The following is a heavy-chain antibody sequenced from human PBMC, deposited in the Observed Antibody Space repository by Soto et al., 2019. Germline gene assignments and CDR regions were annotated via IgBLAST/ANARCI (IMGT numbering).Heavy chain of an antibody. CDR2: INPILSMS. V-gene: IGHV1-69*02. CDR3: ATSYGSGYRAFDY. J-gene: IGHJ4*01. Sequence: GASVKLSCKASGDSVCFYTINWVRKAPGLGLEWVGRINPILSMSNYAQKFQGRVTMTADKSTSTAYMELRSLRSEDTAMYYCATSYGSGYRAFDYWG. D-gene: IGHD3-10*01. CDR1: GDSVCFYT.